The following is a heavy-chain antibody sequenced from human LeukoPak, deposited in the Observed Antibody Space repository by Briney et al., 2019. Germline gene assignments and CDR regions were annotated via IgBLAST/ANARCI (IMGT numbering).Heavy chain of an antibody. CDR2: IYHSGTT. J-gene: IGHJ5*02. CDR1: GYFITSGYY. D-gene: IGHD4-17*01. Sequence: PSETLSLTCTVSGYFITSGYYWGWIRQSPGKGLEWIGSIYHSGTTYYNPSIKSRVTISVDTSKNQFALKLNSVTAADTAVYYCASLTTIYSWFDPWGQGILVTVSS. CDR3: ASLTTIYSWFDP. V-gene: IGHV4-38-2*02.